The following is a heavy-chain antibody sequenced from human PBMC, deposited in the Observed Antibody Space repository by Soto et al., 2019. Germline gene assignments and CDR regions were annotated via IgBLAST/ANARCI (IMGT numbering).Heavy chain of an antibody. D-gene: IGHD4-17*01. CDR1: GGSINAYY. Sequence: QVQLQESGPGLVKPSETLSLTCTVSGGSINAYYWSWIRQPPGKGLEWIGYIYYSGSTNYNPSLKIRVTISVDTSQTQFSVKLSSISAADTAVYYCARRRTVTNSGYFDLWGRGTLVTVSS. J-gene: IGHJ2*01. CDR3: ARRRTVTNSGYFDL. CDR2: IYYSGST. V-gene: IGHV4-59*01.